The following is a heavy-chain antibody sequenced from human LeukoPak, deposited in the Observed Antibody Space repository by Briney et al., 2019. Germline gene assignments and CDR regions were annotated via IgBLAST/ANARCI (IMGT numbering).Heavy chain of an antibody. Sequence: SETLSLTCTVSGGSVSSYYWSWIRQPPGKGLEWIGYIYYSGSTNYNPSLKSRVTISVDTSKNQFSLKLSSVTAADTAVFYCARQMSGSSALDYWGQGTLVTVSS. CDR2: IYYSGST. V-gene: IGHV4-59*08. J-gene: IGHJ4*02. D-gene: IGHD6-13*01. CDR1: GGSVSSYY. CDR3: ARQMSGSSALDY.